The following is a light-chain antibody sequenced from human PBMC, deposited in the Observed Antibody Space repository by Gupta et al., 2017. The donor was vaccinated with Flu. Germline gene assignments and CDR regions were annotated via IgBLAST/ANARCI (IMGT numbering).Light chain of an antibody. Sequence: DIQVTQSPSSLSASVGDSVTITCRASQSINSNYLNLYQQKPGNAPILLIYATSTLQSGVPSRFSGSGSGTDFTLTISSLQPEDFATYHCQQTYRTPHTFGQGTKLEI. V-gene: IGKV1-39*01. CDR2: ATS. J-gene: IGKJ2*01. CDR1: QSINSNY. CDR3: QQTYRTPHT.